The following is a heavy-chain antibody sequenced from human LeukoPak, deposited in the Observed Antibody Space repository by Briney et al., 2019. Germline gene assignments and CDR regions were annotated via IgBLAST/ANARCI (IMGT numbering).Heavy chain of an antibody. Sequence: GGPLRLSCAASGFTVSSNYMSWVRQAPGKGLEWVSVIYSGGSTYYADSVKGRFTISRDNSKNTLYLQMNSLRAEDTAVYYCARLVHYYYMDVWGKGTTVTVSS. CDR3: ARLVHYYYMDV. CDR2: IYSGGST. J-gene: IGHJ6*03. CDR1: GFTVSSNY. D-gene: IGHD6-6*01. V-gene: IGHV3-53*01.